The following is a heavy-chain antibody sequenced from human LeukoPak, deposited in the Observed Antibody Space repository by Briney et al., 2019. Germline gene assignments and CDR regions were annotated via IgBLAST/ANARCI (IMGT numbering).Heavy chain of an antibody. J-gene: IGHJ4*02. D-gene: IGHD1-26*01. CDR3: ARERPQGG. Sequence: PGRSLRLSCAASGFTFDDYAMHWVRQAPGKGLEWVSGISWNSGSIGYADSVKGRFTISRDNAKNSLYLQMNSLRAEDTAVYYCARERPQGGWGQGTLVTVSS. CDR1: GFTFDDYA. CDR2: ISWNSGSI. V-gene: IGHV3-9*01.